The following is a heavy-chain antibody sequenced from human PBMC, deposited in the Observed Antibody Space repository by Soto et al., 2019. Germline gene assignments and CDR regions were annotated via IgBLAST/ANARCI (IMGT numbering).Heavy chain of an antibody. J-gene: IGHJ4*02. CDR3: ARTIIKANSYIDY. D-gene: IGHD5-18*01. V-gene: IGHV4-30-4*01. Sequence: QVQLQESGPGLVKPSQTLSLTCTVSGGSISSGDYYWSWIRQPPGKGLEWIGYIYYSGSTYYNPSLKSRVTMSVDTSKNQFSLKLSSVTAADTAVYYCARTIIKANSYIDYWGQGTLVTVSS. CDR2: IYYSGST. CDR1: GGSISSGDYY.